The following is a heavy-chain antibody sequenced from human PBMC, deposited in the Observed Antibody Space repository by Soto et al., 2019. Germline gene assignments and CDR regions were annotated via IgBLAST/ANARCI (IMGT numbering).Heavy chain of an antibody. CDR1: GGSISSGDYY. V-gene: IGHV4-30-4*01. Sequence: SETLSLTCSVSGGSISSGDYYWNWIRQPPGKGLEWIGYIYYSGSTYYNPSLKSRVTISVDTSKNQFSLKLSSVTAADTAVYYCARHAPYCSSTSHCAYGMDVWGQGTTVTVSS. J-gene: IGHJ6*02. D-gene: IGHD2-2*01. CDR3: ARHAPYCSSTSHCAYGMDV. CDR2: IYYSGST.